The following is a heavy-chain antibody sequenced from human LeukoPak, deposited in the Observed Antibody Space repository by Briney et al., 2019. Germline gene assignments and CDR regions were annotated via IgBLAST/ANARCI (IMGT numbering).Heavy chain of an antibody. Sequence: ASVNVSCKASVYTFTSCDINWVRQATAQGLEWMGWLNPNSGNTGYGQSFQGRITMTRDISIGTDYMELRNLTSEDTAIYYCTRGSSGRRDNWGQGTMVTVS. CDR3: TRGSSGRRDN. V-gene: IGHV1-8*01. J-gene: IGHJ4*02. CDR2: LNPNSGNT. D-gene: IGHD6-19*01. CDR1: VYTFTSCD.